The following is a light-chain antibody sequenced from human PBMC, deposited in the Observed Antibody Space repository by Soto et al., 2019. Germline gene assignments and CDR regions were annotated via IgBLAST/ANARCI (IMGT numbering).Light chain of an antibody. CDR2: GAS. CDR1: QSVDSN. J-gene: IGKJ1*01. V-gene: IGKV3D-15*01. CDR3: QQYSNWPRT. Sequence: IVMTQSPATLSVSPGERATLSCRASQSVDSNLAWYQQKPGQAPRLLIFGASTRATGIPARFSGSGSGTDFTLTISSLQSEDSAVYYCQQYSNWPRTFGQGTKVDIK.